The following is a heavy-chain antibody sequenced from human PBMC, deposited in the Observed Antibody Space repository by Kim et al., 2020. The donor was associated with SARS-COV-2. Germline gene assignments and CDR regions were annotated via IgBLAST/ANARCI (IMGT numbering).Heavy chain of an antibody. J-gene: IGHJ4*02. CDR3: AKELRMTTQTSGGDFFDY. V-gene: IGHV3-23*01. D-gene: IGHD4-17*01. Sequence: GGSLRLSCVASGFTFTNYAMNWVRQAPGKGLEWVSGISGGGGSTYYADSVKGLFTISRDSSKNMLYLQMNSLRAEDTAVYYCAKELRMTTQTSGGDFFDYWGQGTLVTVSS. CDR2: ISGGGGST. CDR1: GFTFTNYA.